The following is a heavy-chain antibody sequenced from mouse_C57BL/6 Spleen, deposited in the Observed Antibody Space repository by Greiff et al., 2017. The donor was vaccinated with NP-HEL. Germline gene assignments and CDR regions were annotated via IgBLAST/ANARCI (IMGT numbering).Heavy chain of an antibody. CDR3: ARPHTVGDYFDY. V-gene: IGHV1-26*01. CDR2: INPNNGGT. J-gene: IGHJ2*01. CDR1: GYTFTDYY. D-gene: IGHD1-1*01. Sequence: EVQLQQSGPELVKPGASVKISCKASGYTFTDYYMNWVKQSHGKSLEWIGDINPNNGGTSYNQKFKGKATLTVDKSSSTAYMELRSLTSEDSAVYYCARPHTVGDYFDYWGQGTTLTVSS.